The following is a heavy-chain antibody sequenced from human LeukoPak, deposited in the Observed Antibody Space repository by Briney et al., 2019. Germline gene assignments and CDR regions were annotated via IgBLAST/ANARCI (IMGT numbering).Heavy chain of an antibody. Sequence: PSETLSLTCTVSGGSISSYYWSWIRQPPGKGLEWIGYIYYSGSTNYNPSLMSRVTISVDTSKNQFSLKLSSVTAADTAVYYCARESTDYDSSPRDAFDIWGQGTMVTVSS. CDR1: GGSISSYY. CDR2: IYYSGST. J-gene: IGHJ3*02. V-gene: IGHV4-59*01. CDR3: ARESTDYDSSPRDAFDI. D-gene: IGHD3-22*01.